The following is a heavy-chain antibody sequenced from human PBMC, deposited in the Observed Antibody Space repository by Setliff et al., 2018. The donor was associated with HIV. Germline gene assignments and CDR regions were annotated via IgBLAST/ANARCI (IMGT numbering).Heavy chain of an antibody. J-gene: IGHJ4*02. CDR3: ARDWRDASGSYYYFDY. D-gene: IGHD3-10*01. Sequence: TLSLTCTVSGGSISSYYWSWFRQPPGKALEWLARVDWDDDKFYSTSLKTRLTISKDTSKNQVVLTMTNMDPVDTATYYCARDWRDASGSYYYFDYWGQGTLVTVSS. CDR2: VDWDDDK. V-gene: IGHV2-70*16. CDR1: GGSISSYYW.